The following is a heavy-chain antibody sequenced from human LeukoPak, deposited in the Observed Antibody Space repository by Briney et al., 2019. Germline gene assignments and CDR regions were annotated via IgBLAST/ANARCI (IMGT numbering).Heavy chain of an antibody. D-gene: IGHD6-13*01. CDR3: ARISGAAAQHFDY. Sequence: GGSLRLSCVGSGFTFSSYAMSWVRQAPGKGLEWVSYISSSGSTIYYADSVKGRFAISRDNAKKSLYLQMNSLRAEDTAVYYCARISGAAAQHFDYWGQGTLVTVSS. CDR1: GFTFSSYA. CDR2: ISSSGSTI. V-gene: IGHV3-48*03. J-gene: IGHJ4*02.